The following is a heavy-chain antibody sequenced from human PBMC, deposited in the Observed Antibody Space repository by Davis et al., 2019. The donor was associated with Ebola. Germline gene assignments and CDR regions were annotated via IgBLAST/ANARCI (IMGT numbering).Heavy chain of an antibody. CDR1: GFTFSLTD. Sequence: GESLKISCAASGFTFSLTDMNWFRQAPGRGLEYVSNINGAGWSTSYADSVKGRFTVSRDNSKNTLSLQMDSLRADDTALYYCAKSFLHTGPHMSEFRGVDYWGQGTVVTVSS. V-gene: IGHV3-23*01. J-gene: IGHJ4*02. CDR2: INGAGWST. CDR3: AKSFLHTGPHMSEFRGVDY. D-gene: IGHD2-8*02.